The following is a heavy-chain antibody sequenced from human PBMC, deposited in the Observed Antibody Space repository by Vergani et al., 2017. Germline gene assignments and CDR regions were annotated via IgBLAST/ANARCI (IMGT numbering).Heavy chain of an antibody. V-gene: IGHV3-23*01. D-gene: IGHD2/OR15-2a*01. CDR3: VKEKIDLGSYFFDP. CDR1: GFTFSNSA. CDR2: ISGLGLST. J-gene: IGHJ5*02. Sequence: EVHLLESGGGLVQSGGSLRLSCAASGFTFSNSAVSWVRQAPGRGLAWVSRISGLGLSTYYADSVKGRFSISRDNSKNTVFLQMHSLRAEDTAIYYCVKEKIDLGSYFFDPWGHGILVTVSS.